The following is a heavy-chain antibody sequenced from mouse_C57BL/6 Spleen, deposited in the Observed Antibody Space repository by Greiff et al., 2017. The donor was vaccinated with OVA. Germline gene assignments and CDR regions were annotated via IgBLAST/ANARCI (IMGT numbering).Heavy chain of an antibody. Sequence: VKLMESGPELVKPGASVKISCKASGYAFSSSWMNWVKQRPGKGLEWIGRIYPGDGDTNYNGKFKGKATLTADKSSSTAYMQLSSLTSEDSAVYFCARSPLYGYDEEGFDYWGQGTTLTVSS. CDR1: GYAFSSSW. D-gene: IGHD2-2*01. CDR3: ARSPLYGYDEEGFDY. CDR2: IYPGDGDT. V-gene: IGHV1-82*01. J-gene: IGHJ2*01.